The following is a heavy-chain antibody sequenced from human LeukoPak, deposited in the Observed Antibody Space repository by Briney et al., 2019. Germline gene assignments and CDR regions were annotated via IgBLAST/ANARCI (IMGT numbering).Heavy chain of an antibody. CDR3: ARHSGGDGYADAFDI. J-gene: IGHJ3*02. CDR2: IHYSGST. D-gene: IGHD5-12*01. Sequence: PSETLSLTCTVSGGSFSSSTYYWGWIRQPPGKGLEWIGSIHYSGSTYYNPSLKSRLTISVDSSKHQFSLKLSSVTAADTALYYCARHSGGDGYADAFDIWGQGTMVTVSS. CDR1: GGSFSSSTYY. V-gene: IGHV4-39*01.